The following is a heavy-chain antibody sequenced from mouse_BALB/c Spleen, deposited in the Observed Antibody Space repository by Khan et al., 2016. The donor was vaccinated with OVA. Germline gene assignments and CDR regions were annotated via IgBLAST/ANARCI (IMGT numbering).Heavy chain of an antibody. D-gene: IGHD2-3*01. CDR2: ISTYSGTT. V-gene: IGHV1S137*01. CDR3: ARPADDGYYDY. J-gene: IGHJ2*01. Sequence: QVQLQQPGPELVRPGVSVKISCKGSGYTFTDYAMHWVKQSHAKSLEWIGLISTYSGTTNYNQKFKGKATLTVDKSSSTAYMELARLTSEDSAIYYCARPADDGYYDYWGQGTTLTVSS. CDR1: GYTFTDYA.